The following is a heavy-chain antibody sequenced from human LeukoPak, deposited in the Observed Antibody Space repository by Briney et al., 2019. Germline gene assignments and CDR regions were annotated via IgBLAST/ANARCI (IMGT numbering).Heavy chain of an antibody. Sequence: GGSLRLSCAASGFTFSKYWMLWVRQAPGKGLESVSRINTDGTVTTYADSVKGRFTVSRENADNTMFLPMNSVRDEDTAVYYCATKQWLAPPPDSWGQGTPVTVSS. CDR3: ATKQWLAPPPDS. J-gene: IGHJ4*02. CDR1: GFTFSKYW. D-gene: IGHD6-19*01. CDR2: INTDGTVT. V-gene: IGHV3-74*01.